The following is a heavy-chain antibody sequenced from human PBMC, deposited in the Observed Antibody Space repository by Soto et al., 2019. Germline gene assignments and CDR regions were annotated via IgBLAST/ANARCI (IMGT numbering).Heavy chain of an antibody. CDR3: TGEVASGY. CDR2: INAGNGNT. Sequence: ASVKVSFKASGSTFTSYAMHWVRQAPGQRLEWMGWINAGNGNTKYSQKFQGRFTISRDNSKNTLYLQMNSLGAEDTAAYYCTGEVASGYWGQGTLVTVSS. D-gene: IGHD2-8*02. J-gene: IGHJ4*02. V-gene: IGHV1-3*01. CDR1: GSTFTSYA.